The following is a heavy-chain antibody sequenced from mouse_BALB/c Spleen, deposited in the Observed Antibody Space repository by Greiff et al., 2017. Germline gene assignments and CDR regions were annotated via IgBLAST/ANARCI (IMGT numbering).Heavy chain of an antibody. J-gene: IGHJ3*01. Sequence: VQLKESGGDLVKPGGSLKLSCAASGFTFSSYGMSWVRQTPDKRLEWVATISSGGSYTYYPDSVKGRFTISRDNAKNTLYLQMSSLKSEDTAMYYCASPWDVNFAYWGQGTLVTVSA. D-gene: IGHD4-1*01. CDR3: ASPWDVNFAY. V-gene: IGHV5-6*01. CDR1: GFTFSSYG. CDR2: ISSGGSYT.